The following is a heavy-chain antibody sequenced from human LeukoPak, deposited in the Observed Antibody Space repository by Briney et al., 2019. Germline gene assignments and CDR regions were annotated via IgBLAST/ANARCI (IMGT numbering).Heavy chain of an antibody. Sequence: PGGSLRLSCAASGFTFSSFGMHWVRQAPGEGPEWVAYIGYTGTDTYYADSVKGRFTISRDNSKNTVHLQVNSLRAADTALYSCARDLTERKYYIAYWGQGTLVTVSS. CDR3: ARDLTERKYYIAY. V-gene: IGHV3-30*02. CDR2: IGYTGTDT. J-gene: IGHJ4*02. CDR1: GFTFSSFG. D-gene: IGHD2-8*02.